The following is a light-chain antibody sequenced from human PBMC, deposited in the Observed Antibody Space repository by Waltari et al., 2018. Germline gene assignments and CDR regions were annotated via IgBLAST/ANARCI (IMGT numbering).Light chain of an antibody. CDR1: QGISTY. V-gene: IGKV1-9*01. CDR2: GAS. Sequence: IQLTQSPSSLSASVGDRVTITCRASQGISTYLGWYPQKPGKAPHLLIYGASTLQGGVPSRFSGSGSGTDFTLTISDLQPEDSATYYCQQLKDYPTTFGRGTRLEIK. J-gene: IGKJ5*01. CDR3: QQLKDYPTT.